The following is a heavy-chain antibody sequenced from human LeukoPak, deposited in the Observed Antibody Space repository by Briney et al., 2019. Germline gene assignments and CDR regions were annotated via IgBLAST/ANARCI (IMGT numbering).Heavy chain of an antibody. CDR2: IYHSGST. CDR1: GGSISSGGYS. D-gene: IGHD6-6*01. Sequence: PSETLSLTCAVSGGSISSGGYSWSWIRQPPGKGLEWIGYIYHSGSTYYNPSLKSRVTISVDRSKNQFSLKLSSVTAAGTAVYYCAREGSAFDYWGQGTLVTVSS. J-gene: IGHJ4*02. V-gene: IGHV4-30-2*01. CDR3: AREGSAFDY.